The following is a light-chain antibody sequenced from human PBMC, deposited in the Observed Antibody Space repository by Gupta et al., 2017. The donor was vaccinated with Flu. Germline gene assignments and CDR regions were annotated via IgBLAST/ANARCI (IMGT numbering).Light chain of an antibody. V-gene: IGKV1-39*01. Sequence: PSSLSASVGDRVTITCRASQSISSYLNWYQQKPGKAPKLLIYAASSLQSGVPSRFSGSGSGTDFTLTISSLEPEDFATYYCQQSYSTPRTFGQGTKVEIK. CDR1: QSISSY. J-gene: IGKJ1*01. CDR3: QQSYSTPRT. CDR2: AAS.